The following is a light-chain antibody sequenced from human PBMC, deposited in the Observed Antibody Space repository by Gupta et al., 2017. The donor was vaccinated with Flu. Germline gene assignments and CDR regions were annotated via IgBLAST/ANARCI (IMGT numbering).Light chain of an antibody. CDR1: QSVNNNL. V-gene: IGKV3-20*01. CDR2: GAS. J-gene: IGKJ2*01. CDR3: QQYGSSVYT. Sequence: EIVLTQSPGTLSLSPGERATLSCRASQSVNNNLLTWYQQKPGQATRLLIYGASSRATGIPDRFSGSGSGTDFTLTIRRLEPEDFAVYYCQQYGSSVYTFGQGTKLEIK.